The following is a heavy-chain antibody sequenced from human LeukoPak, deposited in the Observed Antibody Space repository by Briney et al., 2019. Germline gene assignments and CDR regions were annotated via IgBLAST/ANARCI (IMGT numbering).Heavy chain of an antibody. V-gene: IGHV4-34*01. CDR3: ARNPTLAREGSIWYELGD. CDR1: GGSFSGYY. J-gene: IGHJ4*02. CDR2: INHSGST. Sequence: SETLSLTCAVYGGSFSGYYWSWIRQPPGKGLEWIGEINHSGSTNYNPSLKSRVTISADTSKNQFSLKLSSVTAADTAVYYCARNPTLAREGSIWYELGDWGQKTLVIVYS. D-gene: IGHD6-13*01.